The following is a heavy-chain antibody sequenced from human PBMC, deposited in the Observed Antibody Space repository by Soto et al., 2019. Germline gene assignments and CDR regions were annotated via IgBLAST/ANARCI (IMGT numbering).Heavy chain of an antibody. D-gene: IGHD2-8*02. Sequence: QVQLQQWGAGLLKPSETLSLTCAVYGGSFSGYYWTWIRQPPGTGLEWIGEINHSGSTNYNPSLKSRVTISVDTSKTQFSLKPTSVTAADTAVYYCARDKITGLFDYWGQGTLVTVSS. J-gene: IGHJ4*02. CDR3: ARDKITGLFDY. V-gene: IGHV4-34*01. CDR1: GGSFSGYY. CDR2: INHSGST.